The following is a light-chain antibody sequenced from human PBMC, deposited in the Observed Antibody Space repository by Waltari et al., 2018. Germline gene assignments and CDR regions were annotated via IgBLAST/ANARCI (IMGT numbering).Light chain of an antibody. CDR3: QQFYSLPVT. CDR2: WAS. J-gene: IGKJ4*01. CDR1: SVLYSSNNKNY. Sequence: SVLYSSNNKNYVAWYQQKPGQSPKVLVYWASTRESGVPDRFSGSGSGTDFSLTISSLQAEDVAVYYCQQFYSLPVTFGGGTNVEIK. V-gene: IGKV4-1*01.